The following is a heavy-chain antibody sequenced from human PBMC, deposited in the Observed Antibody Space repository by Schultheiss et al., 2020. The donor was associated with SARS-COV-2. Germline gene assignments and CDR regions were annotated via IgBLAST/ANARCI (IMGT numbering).Heavy chain of an antibody. D-gene: IGHD1-26*01. CDR1: GFTFSNAW. CDR2: IKSKTDGGTT. CDR3: ARHSGSLSAEYFQH. V-gene: IGHV3-15*01. J-gene: IGHJ1*01. Sequence: GGSLRLSCAASGFTFSNAWMSWVRQAPGKGLEWVGRIKSKTDGGTTDYAAPVKGRFTISRDNSKNTLYLQMNSLRGEDTALYYCARHSGSLSAEYFQHWGQGTLVTVSS.